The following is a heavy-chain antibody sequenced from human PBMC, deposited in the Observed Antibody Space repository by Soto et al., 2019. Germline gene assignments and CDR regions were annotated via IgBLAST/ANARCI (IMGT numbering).Heavy chain of an antibody. CDR2: INSDGSST. CDR3: SREGISVGSRRGGGGAFDI. D-gene: IGHD6-19*01. V-gene: IGHV3-74*01. Sequence: EVQLVESGGGLVQPGGSLRLSCAASGFTFSNYWMHWVRQAPGKGLVWVSRINSDGSSTSYADSVKGRLTISRDNAKNTLYLQMNGLRAEDTAVYYCSREGISVGSRRGGGGAFDIWGQGTMVTVSS. J-gene: IGHJ3*02. CDR1: GFTFSNYW.